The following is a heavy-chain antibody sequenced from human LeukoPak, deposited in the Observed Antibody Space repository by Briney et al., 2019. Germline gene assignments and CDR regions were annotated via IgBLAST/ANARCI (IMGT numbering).Heavy chain of an antibody. CDR1: GGSISSYY. J-gene: IGHJ4*02. CDR2: ISSSGST. V-gene: IGHV4-4*07. D-gene: IGHD2-15*01. Sequence: PSETLSLTCTVSGGSISSYYWSWIRQPAGGGLEWIGRISSSGSTDYNPSLKSRVTMSVDTSKTQFSLKLSSVTAADTAVYYCAREGRSSTPGYWGQGTLVTVSS. CDR3: AREGRSSTPGY.